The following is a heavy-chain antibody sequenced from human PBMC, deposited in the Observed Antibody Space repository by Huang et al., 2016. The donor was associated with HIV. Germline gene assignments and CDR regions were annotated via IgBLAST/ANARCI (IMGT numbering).Heavy chain of an antibody. CDR2: IYYSGSS. V-gene: IGHV4-30-4*08. CDR1: GDSIRSGGYY. Sequence: QVQLQESGPGLVKPSQTLSLTCTVSGDSIRSGGYYWTWIRQSPAKGLEWIGYIYYSGSSDYNPSLKSRVSISIDAFKSRVSLKLKSVTVADTAVYYCARAPATHSVFFYWGQGTLVTVSA. J-gene: IGHJ4*02. CDR3: ARAPATHSVFFY. D-gene: IGHD3-3*01.